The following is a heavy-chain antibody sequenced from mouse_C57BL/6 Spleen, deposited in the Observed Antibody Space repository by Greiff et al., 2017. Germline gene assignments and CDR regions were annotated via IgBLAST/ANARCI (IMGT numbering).Heavy chain of an antibody. CDR1: GYSITSGYY. CDR3: AGGYWYFDV. CDR2: ISYDGSN. V-gene: IGHV3-6*01. Sequence: VQLKESGPGLVKPSQSLSLTCSVTGYSITSGYYWNWIRQFPGNKLEWMGYISYDGSNNYNPSLKNRISITRDTSKNQFFLKLNSVTTEDTATYYCAGGYWYFDVWGTGTTVTVSS. J-gene: IGHJ1*03.